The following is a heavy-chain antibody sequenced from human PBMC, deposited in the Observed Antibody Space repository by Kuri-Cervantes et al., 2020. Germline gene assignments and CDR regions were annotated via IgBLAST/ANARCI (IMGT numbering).Heavy chain of an antibody. J-gene: IGHJ4*02. Sequence: SETLSLTCTVSGGSVSSGSYYWSWIRQPPGKGLEWIGSMHERGSTYYNPSLKSRVTISGDTSKNQFSLKLTSVTAADTAVYYCARTTGTNIIDYWGQGTLVTVSS. CDR1: GGSVSSGSYY. CDR2: MHERGST. V-gene: IGHV4-39*07. D-gene: IGHD1-1*01. CDR3: ARTTGTNIIDY.